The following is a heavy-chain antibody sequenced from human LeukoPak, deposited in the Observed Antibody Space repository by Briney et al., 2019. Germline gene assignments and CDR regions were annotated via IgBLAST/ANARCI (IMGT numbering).Heavy chain of an antibody. CDR2: IKHSGST. J-gene: IGHJ4*02. CDR1: GGSFSGYY. D-gene: IGHD3-10*01. CDR3: AREASGYFDY. V-gene: IGHV4-34*01. Sequence: KPSETLSLTCAVYGGSFSGYYWSWIRQPPGKGLEWIGEIKHSGSTNYNPSLKSRVTISVDTSKNQFSLKLSSVTAADTAVYYCAREASGYFDYWGQGTLVTVSS.